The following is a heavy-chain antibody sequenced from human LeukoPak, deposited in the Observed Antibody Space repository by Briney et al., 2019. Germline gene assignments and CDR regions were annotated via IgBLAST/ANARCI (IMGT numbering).Heavy chain of an antibody. J-gene: IGHJ4*02. D-gene: IGHD3-16*01. Sequence: GGSLRLSCEAFGFTLSTYWMNWVRQVPGKGLDWAANINPDGSGERYVDSVKGRFTIARDNADNSLSLQMNSLRAEDTAVYYCASWGAGGNSWGQGTLVTVSS. CDR2: INPDGSGE. V-gene: IGHV3-7*01. CDR3: ASWGAGGNS. CDR1: GFTLSTYW.